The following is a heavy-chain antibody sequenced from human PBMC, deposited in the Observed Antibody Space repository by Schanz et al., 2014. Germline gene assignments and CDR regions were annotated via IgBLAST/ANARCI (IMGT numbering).Heavy chain of an antibody. CDR2: ISGNGGST. J-gene: IGHJ4*02. CDR1: RFTFSSYA. V-gene: IGHV3-23*01. Sequence: EVQLLESGGGLVQPGGSLRLSCAASRFTFSSYAMSWVRQAPGKGLEWVSAISGNGGSTYFADSVKGRFTISRDNSDNTLFLQMNSLRAEDTAVYYCAKVREWWPYYFDYWGQGTLVTVSS. D-gene: IGHD2-15*01. CDR3: AKVREWWPYYFDY.